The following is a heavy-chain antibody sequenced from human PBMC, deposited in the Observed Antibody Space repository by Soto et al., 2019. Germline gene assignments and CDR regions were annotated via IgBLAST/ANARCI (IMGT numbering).Heavy chain of an antibody. V-gene: IGHV3-48*03. D-gene: IGHD3-10*01. J-gene: IGHJ4*02. CDR2: ISSSGSTI. CDR1: GFTFSSYE. Sequence: PRGSLRLSCAASGFTFSSYEINLVRHSPGKGLEWVSYISSSGSTIYYADSVKGRFTISRDNAKNSLYLQMNSLRAEDTAVYYCASRYYYGSGAPDYWGQGTLVTVSS. CDR3: ASRYYYGSGAPDY.